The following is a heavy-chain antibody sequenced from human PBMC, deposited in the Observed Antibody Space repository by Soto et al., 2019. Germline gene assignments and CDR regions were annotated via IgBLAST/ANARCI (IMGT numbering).Heavy chain of an antibody. CDR1: GYTFTNYG. CDR3: SRGSSIPASGDY. CDR2: VSAYNGER. Sequence: QVQLVQSGAEVKKPGASVKVSCKASGYTFTNYGINWVRQAPGQGLEWLGWVSAYNGERRYAQRVQARVIMTTDTATTTAYMESRSLRSDDTAAYYCSRGSSIPASGDYWGQGTLVTVSS. V-gene: IGHV1-18*01. D-gene: IGHD6-6*01. J-gene: IGHJ4*01.